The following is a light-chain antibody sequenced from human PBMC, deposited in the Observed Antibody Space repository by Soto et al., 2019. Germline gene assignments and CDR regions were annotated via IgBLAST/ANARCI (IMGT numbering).Light chain of an antibody. V-gene: IGKV1-33*01. CDR2: GAS. Sequence: DIQMTQSPSSLSASVGDRVTIACQASQDIGTFLNWYQHKPGKAPKLVIYGASNLDTGVPSRFSGSGSGTDFTFTISPLQHEDFATYYCQHYDYLPLFGPGTKVDI. CDR1: QDIGTF. CDR3: QHYDYLPL. J-gene: IGKJ3*01.